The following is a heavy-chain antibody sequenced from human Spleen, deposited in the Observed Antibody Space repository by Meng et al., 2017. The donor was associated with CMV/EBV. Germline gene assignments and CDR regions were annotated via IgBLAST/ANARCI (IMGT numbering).Heavy chain of an antibody. V-gene: IGHV3-73*01. J-gene: IGHJ4*02. CDR3: TTPPGDYESSGYYFMD. Sequence: GGSLRLSCAASGFTFSGSAMHWVRLASGKGLEWVGRIRSRLNNYATAYAASVKGRFTISRDDSEHTAYLQMNSLKTKDTAVYYYTTPPGDYESSGYYFMDWGQGTLVTVSS. D-gene: IGHD3-22*01. CDR1: GFTFSGSA. CDR2: IRSRLNNYAT.